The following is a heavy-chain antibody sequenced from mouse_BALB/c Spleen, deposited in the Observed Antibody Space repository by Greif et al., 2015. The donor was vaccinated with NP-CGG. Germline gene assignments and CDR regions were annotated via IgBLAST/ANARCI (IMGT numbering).Heavy chain of an antibody. CDR1: GFTFSDYY. D-gene: IGHD2-1*01. Sequence: EVHLVESGGGLVKPGGSLKLSCAASGFTFSDYYMYWVRQTPEKRLEWVATISDGGSYTYYPDSVKGRFTISRDNAKSNLYLQMSSLKSEDTAMYYCARDGNYWYFDVWGAGTTVTVSS. CDR2: ISDGGSYT. V-gene: IGHV5-4*02. CDR3: ARDGNYWYFDV. J-gene: IGHJ1*01.